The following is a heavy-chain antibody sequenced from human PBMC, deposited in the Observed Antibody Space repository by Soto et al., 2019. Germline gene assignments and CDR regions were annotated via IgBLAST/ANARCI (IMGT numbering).Heavy chain of an antibody. CDR2: VYYSGST. V-gene: IGHV4-59*08. CDR3: ARHLQRTDSGLSHVLDI. D-gene: IGHD4-17*01. Sequence: SETLSLTCTVSGGSISSYCWGWIRQPPGKGLEWIGYVYYSGSTFYSPSLKSRVAISVDTSKNQFSLKLRSVTAADTAVYYCARHLQRTDSGLSHVLDIWGQGTMVTVSS. J-gene: IGHJ3*02. CDR1: GGSISSYC.